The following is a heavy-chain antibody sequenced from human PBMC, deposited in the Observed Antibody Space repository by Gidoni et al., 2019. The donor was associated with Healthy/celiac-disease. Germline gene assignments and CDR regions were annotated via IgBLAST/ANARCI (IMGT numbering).Heavy chain of an antibody. V-gene: IGHV1-2*02. Sequence: QVQLVQSGAEVKKPGASVKVSCKASGYTFTGYYMHWLRQAPGQGLEWMGWINPNSGGTNYAQKFQGRVTMTRDTSISTAYMELSRLRSDDTAVYYCARDMTAGYDSSGYYGDGMDVWGQGTTVTVSS. CDR2: INPNSGGT. CDR3: ARDMTAGYDSSGYYGDGMDV. CDR1: GYTFTGYY. D-gene: IGHD3-22*01. J-gene: IGHJ6*02.